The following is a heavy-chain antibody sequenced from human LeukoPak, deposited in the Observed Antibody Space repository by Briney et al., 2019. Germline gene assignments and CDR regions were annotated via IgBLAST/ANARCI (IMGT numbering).Heavy chain of an antibody. V-gene: IGHV3-23*01. Sequence: GGSLGLSCAASGFTFSNYAMSWVCQAPGKGLEWVSAISGSGDTAYYADSVKGRFTISRDNSKNTLYLQMNSLRADDTAVYYCAKAKTQAMVLPGNYWGQGTLVTVSS. CDR1: GFTFSNYA. CDR3: AKAKTQAMVLPGNY. J-gene: IGHJ4*02. D-gene: IGHD5-18*01. CDR2: ISGSGDTA.